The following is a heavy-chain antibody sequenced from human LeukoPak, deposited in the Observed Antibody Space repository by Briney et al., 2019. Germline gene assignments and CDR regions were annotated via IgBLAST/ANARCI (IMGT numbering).Heavy chain of an antibody. CDR2: ISYDGSNK. Sequence: PGGSLRLSCAASGFTFSSYAMHWVRQAPGKGLEWVAVISYDGSNKYYADSVKGRLTISRDNSKNTLYLQMNSLRAEDTAVYYCASRIAAAALYYYYGMDVWGQGTTVTVSS. CDR1: GFTFSSYA. CDR3: ASRIAAAALYYYYGMDV. V-gene: IGHV3-30-3*01. D-gene: IGHD6-13*01. J-gene: IGHJ6*02.